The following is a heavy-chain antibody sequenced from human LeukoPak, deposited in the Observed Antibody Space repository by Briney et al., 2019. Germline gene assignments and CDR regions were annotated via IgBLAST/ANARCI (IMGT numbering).Heavy chain of an antibody. CDR2: ISSSGYT. D-gene: IGHD3-22*01. CDR3: ARDRTMTGDRGIDY. V-gene: IGHV3-21*01. Sequence: GGSLRLSCAASGFTFSSYSMNWVRQAPGKGLEWVSAISSSGYTYYADSVKARVTISRDNAKNSLYLQMNSLRAEDTAVYYCARDRTMTGDRGIDYWGQGTPVTVSS. CDR1: GFTFSSYS. J-gene: IGHJ4*02.